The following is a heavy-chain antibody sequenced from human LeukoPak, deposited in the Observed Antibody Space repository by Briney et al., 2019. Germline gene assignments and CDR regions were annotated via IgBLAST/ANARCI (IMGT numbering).Heavy chain of an antibody. CDR3: ATNSGDYYWYFDL. Sequence: SETLSLTCTVSGGSISTYYWSWIRQPPGKGLERIGYVHYSGSTRYSPSLKSRVTISVDTSKNQFSLKLTSVTAADTAVYYCATNSGDYYWYFDLWGRGTLVTVSS. CDR2: VHYSGST. D-gene: IGHD1-26*01. CDR1: GGSISTYY. J-gene: IGHJ2*01. V-gene: IGHV4-59*01.